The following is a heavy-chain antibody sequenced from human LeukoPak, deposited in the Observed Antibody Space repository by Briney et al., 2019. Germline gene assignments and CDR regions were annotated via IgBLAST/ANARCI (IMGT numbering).Heavy chain of an antibody. CDR2: VSGSGAHT. CDR1: GFTFSSYA. D-gene: IGHD6-13*01. J-gene: IGHJ5*02. Sequence: QPGGSLRLSCAASGFTFSSYAMTWVRQAPGKGLQWVSAVSGSGAHTYYADSVKGRFTISRDNSKNTLYLQMNSLRAEDTAVYYCAHPTEYSSSWYGNWFDPWGQGTLVTVSS. CDR3: AHPTEYSSSWYGNWFDP. V-gene: IGHV3-23*01.